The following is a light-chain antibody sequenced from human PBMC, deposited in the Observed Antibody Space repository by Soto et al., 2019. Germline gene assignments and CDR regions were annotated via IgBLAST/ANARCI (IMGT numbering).Light chain of an antibody. CDR3: SSYAGSNAYV. J-gene: IGLJ1*01. V-gene: IGLV2-8*01. CDR2: EVS. Sequence: QSALAQPPSASGSPGQSVTISCTGTSSDVGYYNYVSWYQQHPGKAPKLMIYEVSKRPSGVPDRFSGSKSGNTASLTVSGLQAEDEADYYCSSYAGSNAYVFGTGTKVTVL. CDR1: SSDVGYYNY.